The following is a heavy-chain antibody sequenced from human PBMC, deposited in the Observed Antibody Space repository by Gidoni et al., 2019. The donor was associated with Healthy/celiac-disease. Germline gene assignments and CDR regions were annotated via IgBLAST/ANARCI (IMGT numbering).Heavy chain of an antibody. Sequence: QVQLVQSGAEVKKPGSSVKVSCKASGGTFSTYAISWVRQAPGQGLEWMGGIIPIFGTANYAQKFQGRVTITADESTSTAYMELSSLRSEDTAVYYCARLRSVVVPAAIFHYGMDVWGQGTTVTVSS. J-gene: IGHJ6*02. V-gene: IGHV1-69*01. D-gene: IGHD2-2*02. CDR1: GGTFSTYA. CDR2: IIPIFGTA. CDR3: ARLRSVVVPAAIFHYGMDV.